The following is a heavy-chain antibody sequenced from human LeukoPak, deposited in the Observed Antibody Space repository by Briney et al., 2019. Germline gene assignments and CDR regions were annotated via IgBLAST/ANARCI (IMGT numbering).Heavy chain of an antibody. CDR2: IYYTGYT. CDR1: GDSISSSSYY. V-gene: IGHV4-39*07. CDR3: AREDYDFWSAYFDY. J-gene: IGHJ4*02. Sequence: SSETLSLTCTVSGDSISSSSYYWGWIRQPPGTGLEWIGSIYYTGYTYDNPSLRSRITMSVDTPKNQFSLKLSSVTAADTAVYYCAREDYDFWSAYFDYWGQGTLVTVSS. D-gene: IGHD3-3*01.